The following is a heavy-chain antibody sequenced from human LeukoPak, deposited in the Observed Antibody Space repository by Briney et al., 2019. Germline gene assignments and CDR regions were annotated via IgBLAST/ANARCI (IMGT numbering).Heavy chain of an antibody. D-gene: IGHD6-19*01. J-gene: IGHJ4*02. CDR1: GGSISSDY. CDR3: ARRVTSSGWYRDDS. V-gene: IGHV4-59*08. CDR2: ISHGGTT. Sequence: PSETLSLTCTVSGGSISSDYWSWIRQPPGKGLEWIGYISHGGTTSYNPSLQSRVTISVDTSKNQFSLKVTSVTAADTAVYYCARRVTSSGWYRDDSWGQGILVTVSS.